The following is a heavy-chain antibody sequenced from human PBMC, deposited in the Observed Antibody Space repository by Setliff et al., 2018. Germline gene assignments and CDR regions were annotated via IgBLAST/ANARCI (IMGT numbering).Heavy chain of an antibody. V-gene: IGHV3-30*02. J-gene: IGHJ4*02. CDR1: GFTFSGYY. CDR3: AKDRGSGSYYFDY. D-gene: IGHD1-26*01. CDR2: IRYDGSNK. Sequence: GGSLRLSCAASGFTFSGYYMQWVRQAPGKGLEWVAFIRYDGSNKYYADSVKGRFTISRDNSKNTLYLQMNSLRAEDTAVYYCAKDRGSGSYYFDYWGQGTLVTV.